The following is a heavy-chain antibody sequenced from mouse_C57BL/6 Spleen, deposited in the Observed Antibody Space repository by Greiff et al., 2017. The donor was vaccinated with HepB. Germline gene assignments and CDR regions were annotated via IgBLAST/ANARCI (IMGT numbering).Heavy chain of an antibody. Sequence: EVHLVESGGDLVKPGGSLKLSCAASGFTFSSYGMSWVRQTPDKRLEWVATISSGGSYTYYPDSVKGRFTISRDNAKNTLYLQMSSLKSEDTAMYYCARQTDAYFDYWGQGTTRTVSS. CDR2: ISSGGSYT. J-gene: IGHJ2*01. V-gene: IGHV5-6*01. CDR1: GFTFSSYG. CDR3: ARQTDAYFDY.